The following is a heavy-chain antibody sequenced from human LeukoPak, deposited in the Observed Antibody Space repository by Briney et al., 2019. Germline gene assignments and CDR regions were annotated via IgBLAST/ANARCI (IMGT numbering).Heavy chain of an antibody. V-gene: IGHV3-30*03. J-gene: IGHJ3*02. CDR2: ISYDGSNK. CDR3: ARTYGDYAFDAFDI. Sequence: PGGSLRLSCVASGFTFSSYGMHWVRQAPGKGLEWVAVISYDGSNKYYADSVKGRFTISRDNSKNTLYLQMNSLRAEDTAVYYCARTYGDYAFDAFDIWGQGTMVTVSS. D-gene: IGHD4-17*01. CDR1: GFTFSSYG.